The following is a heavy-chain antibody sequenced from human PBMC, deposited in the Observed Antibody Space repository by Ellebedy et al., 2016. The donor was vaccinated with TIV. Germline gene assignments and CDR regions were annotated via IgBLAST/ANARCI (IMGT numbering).Heavy chain of an antibody. J-gene: IGHJ5*02. Sequence: AASVKVSCKASGYSFTSHALHWVRQAPGQGPEWMGWINPANGDTKYSQNFLGRVTFTRDTSATTVYMDVSNLEYDETAVYSCILGSGSSWFDPWGQGTLVTVSS. V-gene: IGHV1-3*01. D-gene: IGHD2-15*01. CDR3: ILGSGSSWFDP. CDR1: GYSFTSHA. CDR2: INPANGDT.